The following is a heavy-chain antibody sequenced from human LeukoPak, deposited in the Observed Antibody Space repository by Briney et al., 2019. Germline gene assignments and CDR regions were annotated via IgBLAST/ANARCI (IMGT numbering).Heavy chain of an antibody. V-gene: IGHV4-39*02. CDR3: ARDQPHISYYYYYYYMDV. Sequence: SETLSLTCTVSGGSISSSSYYWGWIRQPPGKGLEWIGSIYYSGSTYYNPSLKSRFTISVETSKNRFSRKLSSVTAADTAVYYCARDQPHISYYYYYYYMDVWGKGTTVTISS. D-gene: IGHD2-21*01. J-gene: IGHJ6*03. CDR1: GGSISSSSYY. CDR2: IYYSGST.